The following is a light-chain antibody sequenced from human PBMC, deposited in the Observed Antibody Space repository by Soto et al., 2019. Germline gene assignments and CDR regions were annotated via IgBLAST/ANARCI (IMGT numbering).Light chain of an antibody. V-gene: IGLV2-23*03. CDR1: SSDVGSYNL. CDR2: EGS. Sequence: QSALTQPASVSGSPGQSITISCTATSSDVGSYNLVSWYQQHPGNAPKLMIYEGSKRPSGVSNLFSGSRSGNTASLTISGLQAEDEADYYCCSYAGSSTFWVFGGGTKLTVL. J-gene: IGLJ3*02. CDR3: CSYAGSSTFWV.